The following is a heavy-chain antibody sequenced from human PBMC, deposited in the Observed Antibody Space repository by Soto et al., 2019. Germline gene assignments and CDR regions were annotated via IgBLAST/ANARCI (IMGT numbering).Heavy chain of an antibody. CDR2: VYNSGST. CDR1: GGSISSNY. D-gene: IGHD6-13*01. CDR3: ARYRREAVAGYTLDN. V-gene: IGHV4-59*01. Sequence: PSETLSLTCTVSGGSISSNYWTWIRQPPGKGLEWIGYVYNSGSTNYNPSLKSRVTISEDTSKSQFSLKVNSMTAADTAVYYCARYRREAVAGYTLDNWGPG. J-gene: IGHJ4*02.